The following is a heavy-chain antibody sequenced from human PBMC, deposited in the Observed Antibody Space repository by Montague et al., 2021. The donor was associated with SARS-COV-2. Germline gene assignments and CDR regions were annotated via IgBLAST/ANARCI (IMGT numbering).Heavy chain of an antibody. D-gene: IGHD2-8*01. CDR3: ARESNDGVGTALCLDD. V-gene: IGHV4-34*01. CDR2: INHSGST. J-gene: IGHJ4*01. CDR1: GGSFSGYY. Sequence: SETLSLTCAVYGGSFSGYYWSWIRQPPGKGLEWIGEINHSGSTNYNPSLKSRVTISVDTSKNQFSLKLSSVTAADTAVYYCARESNDGVGTALCLDDWGQGTMVTVSS.